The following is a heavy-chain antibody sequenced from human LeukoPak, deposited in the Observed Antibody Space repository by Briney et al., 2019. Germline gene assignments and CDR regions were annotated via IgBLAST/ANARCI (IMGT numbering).Heavy chain of an antibody. CDR1: GYTFTGYY. V-gene: IGHV1-2*02. CDR2: INPNSGGT. J-gene: IGHJ1*01. D-gene: IGHD3-22*01. Sequence: GASVKVSCKASGYTFTGYYMHWVRQAPGHGLEWMGWINPNSGGTNYAQKFQGRVTMTRDTSISTAYMELSRLRSDDTAVYYCARVEGGWDSSGYYFEYFQHWGQGTLVTVSS. CDR3: ARVEGGWDSSGYYFEYFQH.